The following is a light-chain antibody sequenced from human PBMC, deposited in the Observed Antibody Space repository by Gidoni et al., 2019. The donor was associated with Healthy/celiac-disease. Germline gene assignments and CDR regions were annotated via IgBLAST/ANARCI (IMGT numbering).Light chain of an antibody. J-gene: IGKJ5*01. V-gene: IGKV3-11*01. Sequence: ELVLTQSPATLSLSPGERATLSCRAIQSISSYLAWFQQQPGQAPRLLIYDASNRAAGIPARFSGSGSGTDFTLTISSLEPEDFAVYYCQQRSNWPLITFGQGTRLEIK. CDR2: DAS. CDR1: QSISSY. CDR3: QQRSNWPLIT.